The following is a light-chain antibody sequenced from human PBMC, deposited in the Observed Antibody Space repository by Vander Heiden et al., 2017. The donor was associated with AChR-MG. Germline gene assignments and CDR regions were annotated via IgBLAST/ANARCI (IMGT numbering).Light chain of an antibody. Sequence: SYDLTQPPSVSVSPGQTASIACPGDKLGDKYASWYQQKPGQSPVLVIYEDTKRPSGIPERFSGSNSGNTATLTISGTQAMDEADYYCQSWDSSTVVFGGGTKLTVL. V-gene: IGLV3-1*01. CDR3: QSWDSSTVV. CDR1: KLGDKY. J-gene: IGLJ2*01. CDR2: EDT.